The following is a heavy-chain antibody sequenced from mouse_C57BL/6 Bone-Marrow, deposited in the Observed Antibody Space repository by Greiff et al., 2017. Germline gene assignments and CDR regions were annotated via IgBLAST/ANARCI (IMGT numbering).Heavy chain of an antibody. Sequence: EVQLQQSGPELVKPGASVKISCKASGYSFTGYYMNWVKQSPEKSLEWIGEINPSTGGTTYNQKFKAKATLTVDKSSSTAYMQLKSLTSEDSAVYDCAPGVTTPYYFDYWGQGTTLTVSS. D-gene: IGHD2-2*01. CDR1: GYSFTGYY. CDR2: INPSTGGT. CDR3: APGVTTPYYFDY. V-gene: IGHV1-42*01. J-gene: IGHJ2*01.